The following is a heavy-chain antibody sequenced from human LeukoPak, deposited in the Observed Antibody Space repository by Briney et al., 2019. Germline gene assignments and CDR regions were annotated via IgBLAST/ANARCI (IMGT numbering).Heavy chain of an antibody. CDR2: IRYDGSNK. J-gene: IGHJ3*02. CDR1: GFTFSNYG. D-gene: IGHD2-2*01. Sequence: GGSLRLSCAASGFTFSNYGINWVRQAPGKGLEWVAFIRYDGSNKYYADSVKGRFTISRDNSKNTLYLQMNSLRAEDTAVYYCAKDRGYCSSTSCPYDAFDIWGQGTMVTVSS. V-gene: IGHV3-30*02. CDR3: AKDRGYCSSTSCPYDAFDI.